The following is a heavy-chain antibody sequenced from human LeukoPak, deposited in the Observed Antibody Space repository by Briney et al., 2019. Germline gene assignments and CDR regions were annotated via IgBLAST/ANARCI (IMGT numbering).Heavy chain of an antibody. V-gene: IGHV3-30*02. CDR1: GFTFSSYA. D-gene: IGHD1-1*01. Sequence: PGRSLRLSCAASGFTFSSYAMHWVRQAPGKGLEWVAFIRYDGSNKYYADSVKGRFTISRDNSKNTLYLQMNSLRAEDTAVYYCAKDPGGYGHGYFDYWGQGTLVTVSS. CDR3: AKDPGGYGHGYFDY. J-gene: IGHJ4*02. CDR2: IRYDGSNK.